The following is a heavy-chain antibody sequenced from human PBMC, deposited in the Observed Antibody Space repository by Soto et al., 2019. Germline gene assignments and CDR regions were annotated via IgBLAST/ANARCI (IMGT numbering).Heavy chain of an antibody. CDR1: GFTFSSYA. V-gene: IGHV3-23*01. CDR2: IGGSGGST. J-gene: IGHJ4*02. D-gene: IGHD4-17*01. CDR3: AKVPAYGDYDEGYYFDY. Sequence: GGSLRLSCAASGFTFSSYAMSWVRQAPGKGLEWVSAIGGSGGSTYYADSVKGRFTISRDNSKNTLYLQMNSLRAEDTAVYYCAKVPAYGDYDEGYYFDYWGQGTLVTVSS.